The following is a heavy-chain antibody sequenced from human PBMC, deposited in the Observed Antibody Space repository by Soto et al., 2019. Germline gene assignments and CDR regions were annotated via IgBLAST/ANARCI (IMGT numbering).Heavy chain of an antibody. J-gene: IGHJ4*02. D-gene: IGHD3-10*01. CDR1: GFTFDDYA. Sequence: EVQLVESGGGLVQPGRSLRLSCAASGFTFDDYAIHGVRQAPGKGLEWVSGINWNGDATGYADSVKGRFTISRDNAKNSLYLQMNSMTTEDTAVYYCSNLPLYGSGFDCWGQGTLVTVSS. V-gene: IGHV3-9*01. CDR3: SNLPLYGSGFDC. CDR2: INWNGDAT.